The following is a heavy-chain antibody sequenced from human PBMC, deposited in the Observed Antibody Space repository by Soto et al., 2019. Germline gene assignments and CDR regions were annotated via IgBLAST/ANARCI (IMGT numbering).Heavy chain of an antibody. CDR3: ARTFSFVTIFGMVKPTYIEY. D-gene: IGHD3-3*01. J-gene: IGHJ4*02. CDR2: INHSGST. CDR1: GGSFTGYY. V-gene: IGHV4-34*01. Sequence: QVHLQQWGAGLLNPSETLSLTCAVYGGSFTGYYWSWIRQPPGKGLEWIGEINHSGSTNYNPSLKRCVTTSLDTSNNHFSLKLNSVTAAATAVYYFARTFSFVTIFGMVKPTYIEYWGEGIRVSVSS.